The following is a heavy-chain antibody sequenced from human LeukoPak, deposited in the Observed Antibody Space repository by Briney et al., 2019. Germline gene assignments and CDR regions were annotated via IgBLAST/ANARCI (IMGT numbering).Heavy chain of an antibody. Sequence: GGSLRLSCAASGFTFSSYWMSWVRQAPGKGLEWVANIKQDGSEKYYVDSVKGRFTISRDNAKNSLYLQMNSLRAEDTAVYYCAGDPQKQQLVFDYWGQGTLVTVSS. D-gene: IGHD6-13*01. CDR2: IKQDGSEK. CDR1: GFTFSSYW. CDR3: AGDPQKQQLVFDY. V-gene: IGHV3-7*01. J-gene: IGHJ4*02.